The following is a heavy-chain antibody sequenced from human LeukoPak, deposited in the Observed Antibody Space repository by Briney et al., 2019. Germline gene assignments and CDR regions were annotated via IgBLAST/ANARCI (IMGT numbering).Heavy chain of an antibody. CDR2: IRSKAYGGTT. Sequence: GGSLRLSCTASGFTFGDYAMSWVRQAPGKGLEWVGFIRSKAYGGTTEYAASVKGRFTISRDDSKSIAYLQMNSLKTEDTAVYYCTSPGPMDIVGATFQYAFDIWGQGTMVTVSS. V-gene: IGHV3-49*04. CDR3: TSPGPMDIVGATFQYAFDI. D-gene: IGHD1-26*01. CDR1: GFTFGDYA. J-gene: IGHJ3*02.